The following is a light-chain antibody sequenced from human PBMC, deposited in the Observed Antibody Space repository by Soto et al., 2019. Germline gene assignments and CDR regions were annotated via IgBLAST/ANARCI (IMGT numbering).Light chain of an antibody. CDR2: VVR. Sequence: QSVLTQPASVSGTPGQSITISCTGTSSDVGVYNYVSWYQRLPGQAPHVMIYVVRERPSGVSDRFSGSKSGNTASLTISGLQAADEADYSWKANTTNISLGVFFGTSKKVTV. J-gene: IGLJ1*01. CDR1: SSDVGVYNY. CDR3: KANTTNISLGVF. V-gene: IGLV2-14*01.